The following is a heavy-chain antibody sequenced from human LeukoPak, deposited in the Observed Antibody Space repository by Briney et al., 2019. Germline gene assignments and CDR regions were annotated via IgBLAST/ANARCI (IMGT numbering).Heavy chain of an antibody. CDR3: AKAEGRGYCSSTSCQGAFDI. J-gene: IGHJ3*02. Sequence: GGSQRLSCAASGFTFSSYSMNWVRQAPGKGLEWVSSISSSSSYIYYADSVKGRFTISRDNSKNTLYLQMNSLRAEDTAVYYCAKAEGRGYCSSTSCQGAFDIWGQGTMVTVSS. V-gene: IGHV3-21*04. D-gene: IGHD2-2*01. CDR2: ISSSSSYI. CDR1: GFTFSSYS.